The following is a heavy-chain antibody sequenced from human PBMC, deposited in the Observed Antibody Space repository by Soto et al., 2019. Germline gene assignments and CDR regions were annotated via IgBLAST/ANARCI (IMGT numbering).Heavy chain of an antibody. CDR3: ARDSGAKLSSS. J-gene: IGHJ4*02. D-gene: IGHD6-13*01. CDR2: IVPIYRTA. CDR1: GGTFSSYR. V-gene: IGHV1-69*01. Sequence: QVQLVQSGAEVKKPGSSVKVSCKASGGTFSSYRINWVRQAPGQGLERVGGIVPIYRTADYTQKFQGRVTITADESARTAYMELRSLKSQDTAVYYCARDSGAKLSSSWGQGTLVTVS.